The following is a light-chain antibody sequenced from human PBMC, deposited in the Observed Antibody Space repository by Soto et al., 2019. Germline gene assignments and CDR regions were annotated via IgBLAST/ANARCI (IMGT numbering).Light chain of an antibody. V-gene: IGKV1-27*01. CDR1: QGISNY. J-gene: IGKJ1*01. Sequence: DIQMTQSPSSLSASVGARVTITCRASQGISNYLAWYQQKPGKVPKLLIYAASTLQSGVPYRFSGSGSGTDFTRTINSLPPEDVATYYCQKYNSAPWTFGQGTKVEIK. CDR3: QKYNSAPWT. CDR2: AAS.